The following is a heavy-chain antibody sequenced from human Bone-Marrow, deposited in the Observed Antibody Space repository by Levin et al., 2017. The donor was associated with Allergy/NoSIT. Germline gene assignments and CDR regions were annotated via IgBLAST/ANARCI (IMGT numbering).Heavy chain of an antibody. CDR3: ARQPMTTVKNFDF. V-gene: IGHV3-11*01. CDR2: ISSSGSTI. CDR1: GFTFSDYY. D-gene: IGHD4-17*01. J-gene: IGHJ4*02. Sequence: GGSLRLSCAASGFTFSDYYMNWIRQAPGKGLEWVSYISSSGSTIYYADSVKGRFTISRDNAKNSLYLQMNSLRAEDTAVYYCARQPMTTVKNFDFWGQGTLVTVSS.